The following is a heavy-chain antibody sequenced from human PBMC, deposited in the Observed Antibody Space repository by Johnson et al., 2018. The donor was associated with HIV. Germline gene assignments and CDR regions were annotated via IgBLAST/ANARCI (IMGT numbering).Heavy chain of an antibody. CDR1: GFIFSDFG. CDR3: AKERRAPRAFDI. V-gene: IGHV3-30*18. Sequence: QVQLVESGGTVVQPGRSLRLSCAASGFIFSDFGMHWVRQAPGKGLEWVAVLSHDANNKYYVDSVKGRFTISRDNSKNTLYLQMNSLRPEDTAVYYCAKERRAPRAFDIWGQVTMVTVSS. CDR2: LSHDANNK. J-gene: IGHJ3*02.